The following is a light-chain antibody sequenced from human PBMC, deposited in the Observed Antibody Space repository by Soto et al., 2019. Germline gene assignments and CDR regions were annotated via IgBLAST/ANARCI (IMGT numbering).Light chain of an antibody. CDR2: GAA. Sequence: EIVMTQSPASLSVSPGEGATLSCMASKTVASNLAWYQQKPGQGPRLLINGAATRATGVQARFSGSGSGTDFTLTISSLQSEDFAVYYCQQYHNWPPQYTFGQGTKLQIK. V-gene: IGKV3-15*01. CDR1: KTVASN. J-gene: IGKJ2*01. CDR3: QQYHNWPPQYT.